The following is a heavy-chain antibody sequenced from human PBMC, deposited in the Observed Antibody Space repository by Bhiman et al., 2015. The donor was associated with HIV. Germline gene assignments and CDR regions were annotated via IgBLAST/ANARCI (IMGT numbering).Heavy chain of an antibody. CDR1: GFTFSDYY. CDR2: ITDSGSST. V-gene: IGHV3-11*01. D-gene: IGHD3-22*01. Sequence: QVQLVESGGDLVKPGGSLRLSCAASGFTFSDYYMSWIRQAPGKGPEWVSYITDSGSSTFYADSVKGRFTISRDNAKNSLFLQMNSLRAEDTAVYYCARSHADSRGYYAGSDYWGQGTLVAVSS. J-gene: IGHJ4*02. CDR3: ARSHADSRGYYAGSDY.